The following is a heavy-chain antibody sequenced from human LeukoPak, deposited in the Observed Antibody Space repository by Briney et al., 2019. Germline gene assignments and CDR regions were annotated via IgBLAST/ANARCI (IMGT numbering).Heavy chain of an antibody. CDR1: GFTFSTYA. CDR3: ARYGFGGSFDY. CDR2: ISSNGAAT. J-gene: IGHJ4*02. D-gene: IGHD1-26*01. V-gene: IGHV3-64*01. Sequence: GGSLRLSCAASGFTFSTYAMHWVRQAPGKGLEYVSGISSNGAATFYANSVKGSFTISRDNPKNTLYLQMGSLRAEDTAVYYCARYGFGGSFDYWGQGTLVTVSS.